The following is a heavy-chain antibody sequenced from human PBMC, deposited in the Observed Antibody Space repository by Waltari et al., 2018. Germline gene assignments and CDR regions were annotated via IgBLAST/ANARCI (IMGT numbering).Heavy chain of an antibody. D-gene: IGHD6-13*01. V-gene: IGHV4-59*01. CDR2: IYYSGST. CDR1: GGPTSSSL. CDR3: ARGGYIFDY. Sequence: QVQLQESGPGLVKPSEPLSLPCPVSGGPTSSSLWSWIRQPPGKGLEWIGYIYYSGSTNYNPSLKSRVTISVDTSKNQFSLKLSSVTAADTAVYYCARGGYIFDYWGQGTLVTVSS. J-gene: IGHJ4*02.